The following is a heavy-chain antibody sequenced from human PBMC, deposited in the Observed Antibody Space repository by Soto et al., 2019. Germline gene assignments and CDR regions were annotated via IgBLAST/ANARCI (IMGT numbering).Heavy chain of an antibody. J-gene: IGHJ4*02. D-gene: IGHD2-2*01. CDR3: ARESTEYHFDY. Sequence: GGSLRLSCVASGVTFSSYAMHWVRQAPGKGLEWVAAIWYDGSNKYYADSVKGRFTVSRDNSKNTLYLQINSLRAEDTAVYYCARESTEYHFDYWGQGTLVTVSS. CDR2: IWYDGSNK. CDR1: GVTFSSYA. V-gene: IGHV3-33*08.